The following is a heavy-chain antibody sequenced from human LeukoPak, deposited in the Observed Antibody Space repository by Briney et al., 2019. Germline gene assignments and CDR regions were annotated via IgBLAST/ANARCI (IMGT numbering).Heavy chain of an antibody. CDR1: GGSFSGYY. Sequence: PSETLSLTCAVYGGSFSGYYWSWIRQPPGKGLEWIGEINHSGSTNYNPSLKSRVTMSIDTSNNQFSLRLNSVTALDTAIYYCAGGGKYYWAPDFWGQGTLVTVSS. J-gene: IGHJ4*02. CDR2: INHSGST. V-gene: IGHV4-34*01. CDR3: AGGGKYYWAPDF. D-gene: IGHD3-10*01.